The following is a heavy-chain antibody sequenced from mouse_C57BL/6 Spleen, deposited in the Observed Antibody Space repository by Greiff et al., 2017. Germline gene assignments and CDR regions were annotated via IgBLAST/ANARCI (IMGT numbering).Heavy chain of an antibody. CDR3: TREPYYYGSSYPYYFDY. V-gene: IGHV5-9-1*02. CDR2: ISSGGDYI. CDR1: GFTFSSYA. Sequence: EVKLLESGEGLVKPGGSLKLSCAASGFTFSSYAMSWVRQTPEKRLEWVAYISSGGDYIYYADTVKGRFTISRDNARNTLYLQMSSLKSEDTAMYYCTREPYYYGSSYPYYFDYWGQGTTLTVSS. J-gene: IGHJ2*01. D-gene: IGHD1-1*01.